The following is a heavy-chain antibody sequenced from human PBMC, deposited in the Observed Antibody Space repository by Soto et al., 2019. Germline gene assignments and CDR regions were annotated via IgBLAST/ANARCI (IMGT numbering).Heavy chain of an antibody. D-gene: IGHD3-10*01. CDR3: AADPGYGPGSYYNVNYYYYGMDV. V-gene: IGHV1-58*01. CDR1: GFTFTSSA. J-gene: IGHJ6*02. CDR2: IVVGSGNT. Sequence: VKVSCKASGFTFTSSAVQWVRQARGQRLEWIGWIVVGSGNTNYAQKFQERVTITRDMSTSTAYMELSSLRSEDTAVYYCAADPGYGPGSYYNVNYYYYGMDVWGQGTTVTVSS.